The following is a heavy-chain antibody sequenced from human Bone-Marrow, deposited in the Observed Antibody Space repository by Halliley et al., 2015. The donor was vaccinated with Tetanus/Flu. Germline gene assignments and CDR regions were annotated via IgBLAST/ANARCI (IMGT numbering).Heavy chain of an antibody. J-gene: IGHJ4*02. D-gene: IGHD6-19*01. CDR3: ASRSGWYFSY. Sequence: GKGLEGIGEINHSESPNYTPSLKSRVTISVDPSKTQFPLKLSSVTAADTAVYYCASRSGWYFSYWGQGTLVTVSS. V-gene: IGHV4-34*01. CDR2: INHSESP.